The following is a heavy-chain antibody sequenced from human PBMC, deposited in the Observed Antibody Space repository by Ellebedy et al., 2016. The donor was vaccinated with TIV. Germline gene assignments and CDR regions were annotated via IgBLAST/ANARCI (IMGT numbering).Heavy chain of an antibody. V-gene: IGHV3-30*04. CDR1: GFTFSSST. CDR2: ISYDGRSE. D-gene: IGHD6-19*01. J-gene: IGHJ3*01. CDR3: VRGPYSSGNGDAFDV. Sequence: GESLKISXAASGFTFSSSTIPWVRQVPGKGLEWVAGISYDGRSEHYADSVKGRFTISRDNSKNTLYLQLNSLRDEEAAIYYCVRGPYSSGNGDAFDVWGRGTMVTVSS.